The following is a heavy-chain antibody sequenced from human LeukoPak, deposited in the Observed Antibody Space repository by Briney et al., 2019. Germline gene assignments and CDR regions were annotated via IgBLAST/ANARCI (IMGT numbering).Heavy chain of an antibody. J-gene: IGHJ6*03. CDR2: IMPLFNTA. CDR3: ARVDRYHYYLDV. V-gene: IGHV1-69*05. CDR1: GGTFSSYS. Sequence: SVKVSCKASGGTFSSYSITWVRQAPGQGLEWMGGIMPLFNTANYAQQFQGRVTITTDESTSTAYMELSSLRFEDTAMYYCARVDRYHYYLDVWGKGTTVAVSS.